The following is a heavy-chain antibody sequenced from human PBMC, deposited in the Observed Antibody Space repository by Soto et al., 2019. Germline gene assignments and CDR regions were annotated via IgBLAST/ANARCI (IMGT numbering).Heavy chain of an antibody. V-gene: IGHV1-69*13. CDR2: IIPIFGTA. CDR1: GGTFSSYA. D-gene: IGHD3-22*01. CDR3: ARGPGYYDSSGYFRFDY. Sequence: SVKVSCKASGGTFSSYAISWVRQAPGQGLEWMGGIIPIFGTANSAQKFQGRVTITADESTSTAYMELSSLRSEDTAVYYCARGPGYYDSSGYFRFDYWGQGTLVTVSS. J-gene: IGHJ4*02.